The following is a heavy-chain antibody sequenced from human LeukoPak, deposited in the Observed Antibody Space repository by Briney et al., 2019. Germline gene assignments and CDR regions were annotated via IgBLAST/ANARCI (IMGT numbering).Heavy chain of an antibody. D-gene: IGHD6-19*01. CDR1: GITVSNNY. CDR3: ARVRSDTSGWYHFDY. Sequence: PEGSLRLSCAASGITVSNNYMSWVRQAPGKGLEWASIIYGDGRTYYADSVKGRFTISRDNSKNTLYLQMNSLRPEDTAVYYCARVRSDTSGWYHFDYWGQGTLVTVSS. V-gene: IGHV3-53*01. CDR2: IYGDGRT. J-gene: IGHJ4*02.